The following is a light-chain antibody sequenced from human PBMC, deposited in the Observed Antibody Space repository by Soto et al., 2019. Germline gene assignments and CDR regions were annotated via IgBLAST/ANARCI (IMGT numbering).Light chain of an antibody. V-gene: IGLV1-40*01. CDR2: ATN. CDR1: SSNFGAAYD. J-gene: IGLJ1*01. Sequence: QAVVTQPPSVSGAPGQRITISCAGSSSNFGAAYDVHWYQQLPGTAPKLLIYATNNRPSGVPDRFSGSKSGTSASLAITGLQAEDEADYYCQSYDTSLSGSTVFGTGTKLTVL. CDR3: QSYDTSLSGSTV.